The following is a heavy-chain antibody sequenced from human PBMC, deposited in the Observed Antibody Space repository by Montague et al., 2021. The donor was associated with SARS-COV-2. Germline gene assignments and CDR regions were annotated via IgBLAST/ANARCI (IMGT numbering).Heavy chain of an antibody. CDR1: GGSFSDYY. V-gene: IGHV4-34*01. CDR2: INHTGAT. D-gene: IGHD3-22*01. J-gene: IGHJ5*01. Sequence: SETLSLTCAVYGGSFSDYYWSWIRQPPGKGLEWIGEINHTGATNHNPSLKSRVTLSMDTSKNQFSLNLKSVTAADTAVYYCARGLIRINMAVVIFIGGQYWFDSWGQGTLGTVTS. CDR3: ARGLIRINMAVVIFIGGQYWFDS.